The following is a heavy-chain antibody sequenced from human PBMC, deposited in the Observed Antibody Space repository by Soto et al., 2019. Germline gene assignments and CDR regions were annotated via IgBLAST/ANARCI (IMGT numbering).Heavy chain of an antibody. CDR3: ARTRGDSSSWYGNYYYYYGMDV. V-gene: IGHV1-3*01. J-gene: IGHJ6*02. CDR2: INAGNGNT. CDR1: GYTFTSYA. D-gene: IGHD6-13*01. Sequence: QVQLVQSGAEVKKPGASVKVSCKASGYTFTSYAMHWVRQAPGQRLEWMGWINAGNGNTKYSQKFQGRVTITRDTFASTAYMELSSLRSDDTAVYYCARTRGDSSSWYGNYYYYYGMDVWGQGTTVTVSS.